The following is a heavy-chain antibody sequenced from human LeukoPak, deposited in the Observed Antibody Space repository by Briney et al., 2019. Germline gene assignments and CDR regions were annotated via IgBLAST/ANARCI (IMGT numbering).Heavy chain of an antibody. J-gene: IGHJ4*02. Sequence: GGSLRLSCAASGFTFSSYAMHWVRQAPGKGLEYVSAISSNGGSTSYADSVKGRFTISRDNSKNTLYLQMGSLRGEDMAVYYCAGYDSSGYYYNWGQGTLVTVSS. CDR2: ISSNGGST. D-gene: IGHD3-22*01. CDR3: AGYDSSGYYYN. V-gene: IGHV3-64*02. CDR1: GFTFSSYA.